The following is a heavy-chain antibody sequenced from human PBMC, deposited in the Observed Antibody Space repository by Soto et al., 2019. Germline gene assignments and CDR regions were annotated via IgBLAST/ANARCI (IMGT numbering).Heavy chain of an antibody. CDR2: ISSSGSTI. V-gene: IGHV3-11*01. Sequence: QVQLVESGGGLVKPGGSLRLSCAASGFTFSDYYMSWIRQAPGKGLEWVSYISSSGSTIYYADSVKGRFTISRDNAKNSLYLQMNSRRAEDTAVYYCARSDARQQLVVGRYYYYGMAVWGQGTTVTVSS. J-gene: IGHJ6*02. CDR3: ARSDARQQLVVGRYYYYGMAV. CDR1: GFTFSDYY. D-gene: IGHD6-13*01.